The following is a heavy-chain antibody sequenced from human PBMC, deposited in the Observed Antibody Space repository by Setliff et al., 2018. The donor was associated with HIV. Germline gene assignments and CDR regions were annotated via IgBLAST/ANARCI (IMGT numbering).Heavy chain of an antibody. CDR2: IYPDDSDA. CDR3: ARNHLNYASGNTKTSGAYYFDS. D-gene: IGHD3-10*01. V-gene: IGHV5-51*01. Sequence: GESLKISCKGSGYSFYTYWVAWVRQMPGRGLEVMGLIYPDDSDARYNPSFQGQVTISADKSISTAYLQWSSLKASDSAIFYCARNHLNYASGNTKTSGAYYFDSWGQGTLVTVSS. CDR1: GYSFYTYW. J-gene: IGHJ4*02.